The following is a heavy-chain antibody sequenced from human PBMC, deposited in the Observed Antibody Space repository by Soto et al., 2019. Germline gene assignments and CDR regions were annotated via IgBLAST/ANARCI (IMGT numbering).Heavy chain of an antibody. CDR3: ASFIRDTAMDQDTGWDY. CDR1: GGSISSGGYY. Sequence: PSETLSLTCTVSGGSISSGGYYWSWIRQHPGKGLEWIGYIYYSGSTYYNPSLKSRVTISVDTSKNQFSLKLSSVTAADTAVYYCASFIRDTAMDQDTGWDYWGQGTLVTVSS. J-gene: IGHJ4*02. V-gene: IGHV4-31*03. D-gene: IGHD5-18*01. CDR2: IYYSGST.